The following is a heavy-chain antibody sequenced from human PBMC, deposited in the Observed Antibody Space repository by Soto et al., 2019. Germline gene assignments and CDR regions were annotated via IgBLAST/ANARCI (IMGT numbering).Heavy chain of an antibody. CDR2: IYYSGST. Sequence: SETLSLTCTVSGGSISSYYWSWIRQPPGKGLEWIGYIYYSGSTNYNPSLKSRVTISVDTSKNQFSLKLSSVTAADTAVYYCGRVIRATYYDFWSGPYYYYGMDVWGQGTTVTVSS. J-gene: IGHJ6*02. CDR3: GRVIRATYYDFWSGPYYYYGMDV. D-gene: IGHD3-3*01. CDR1: GGSISSYY. V-gene: IGHV4-59*01.